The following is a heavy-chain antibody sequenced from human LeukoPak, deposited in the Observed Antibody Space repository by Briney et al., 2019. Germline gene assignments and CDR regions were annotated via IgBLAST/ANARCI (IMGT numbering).Heavy chain of an antibody. V-gene: IGHV1-2*02. D-gene: IGHD2/OR15-2a*01. J-gene: IGHJ3*01. CDR2: INPDSGGT. CDR1: GYTFTGYY. CDR3: ARTFYDTLDSDAFDF. Sequence: ASVKVSCKASGYTFTGYYMHWVRQAPGQGLEWMVWINPDSGGTSNAQKFQGRVTMTRDTSISTAYMELSRLRSDDTAVYYCARTFYDTLDSDAFDFWGQGTMVIVSS.